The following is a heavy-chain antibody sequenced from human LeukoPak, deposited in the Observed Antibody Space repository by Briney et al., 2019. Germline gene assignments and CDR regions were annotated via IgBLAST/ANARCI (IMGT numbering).Heavy chain of an antibody. CDR2: INHSGST. D-gene: IGHD1-14*01. CDR1: GESFSGYF. V-gene: IGHV4-34*01. CDR3: ARAVGRKTTLDY. Sequence: SETLSLTCAVYGESFSGYFWNWIRQPPGKGLEWIGEINHSGSTNHNPSLKSRVTVSVDTSKNQFSLKLRSVTAADTAVYYCARAVGRKTTLDYWGQGTLVTVSS. J-gene: IGHJ4*02.